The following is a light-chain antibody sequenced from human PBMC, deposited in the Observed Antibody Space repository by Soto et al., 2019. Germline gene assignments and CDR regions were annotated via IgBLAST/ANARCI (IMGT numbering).Light chain of an antibody. CDR1: SSDIGAFTS. CDR2: DII. Sequence: QSALTQPASVSRSPGQSITISCTGTSSDIGAFTSVSWYQQNPGKAPKLIIYDIINRPSGVSDRFSGSKSVNTASLTVSGLQPEDEANYYCSSYSRTTTLVVFGGGTKLTVL. CDR3: SSYSRTTTLVV. J-gene: IGLJ2*01. V-gene: IGLV2-14*03.